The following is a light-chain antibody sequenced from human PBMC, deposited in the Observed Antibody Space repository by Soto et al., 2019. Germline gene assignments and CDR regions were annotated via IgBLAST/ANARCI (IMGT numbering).Light chain of an antibody. CDR2: AAS. V-gene: IGKV1-39*01. CDR3: QHYSGDRAT. J-gene: IGKJ1*01. CDR1: QSISNY. Sequence: DIEMTQSPSSLSASVGDRVTITCRASQSISNYLNWYQQKPGKAPNLLIYAASSLQSGVPSRFRGSGYGTEFTLTISSLRNDDFATYYCQHYSGDRATFGHGTKVDIK.